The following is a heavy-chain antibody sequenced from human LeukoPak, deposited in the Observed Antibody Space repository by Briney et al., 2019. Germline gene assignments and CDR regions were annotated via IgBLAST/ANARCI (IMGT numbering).Heavy chain of an antibody. J-gene: IGHJ5*02. CDR3: ARGGDFDRARWFDP. CDR2: IYSGGST. V-gene: IGHV3-53*01. D-gene: IGHD3-9*01. Sequence: GGSLRLSCAASGFTVSSNYMSWVRQAPGKGLEWVSVIYSGGSTYYADSVKGRFTISRDNSKNTLYLQMNSLRAEDTAVYYCARGGDFDRARWFDPWGQGTLVTVSS. CDR1: GFTVSSNY.